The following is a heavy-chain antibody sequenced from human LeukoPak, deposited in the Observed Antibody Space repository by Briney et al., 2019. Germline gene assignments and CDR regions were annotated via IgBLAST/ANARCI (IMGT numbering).Heavy chain of an antibody. Sequence: GGSLRLSCAASGFTFSSYAMHWVRQAPGKGLEWVAVISYDGSNKYYADSVKGRFTISRDNSKNTLYLQMNSLRAEDTAVYYCARDLLNYDSSGYDYWGQGTLVTVSS. CDR2: ISYDGSNK. V-gene: IGHV3-30-3*01. D-gene: IGHD3-22*01. CDR1: GFTFSSYA. CDR3: ARDLLNYDSSGYDY. J-gene: IGHJ4*02.